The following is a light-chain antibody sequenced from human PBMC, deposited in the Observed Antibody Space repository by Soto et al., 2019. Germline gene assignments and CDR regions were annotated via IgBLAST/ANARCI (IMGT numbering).Light chain of an antibody. CDR2: GSS. Sequence: QSVLTQPPSVSGAPGQRVTISCTGSSSNIGAGYDVHWYQQLPGTAPKLLIYGSSSRPSGVPGRFSGSKSGTSASLAITGLQAEDEADYYCQSYDSSLRAVFGGGTKLTVL. V-gene: IGLV1-40*01. CDR1: SSNIGAGYD. CDR3: QSYDSSLRAV. J-gene: IGLJ2*01.